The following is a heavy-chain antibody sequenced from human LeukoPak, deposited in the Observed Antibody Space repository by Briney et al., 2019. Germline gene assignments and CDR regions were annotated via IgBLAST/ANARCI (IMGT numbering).Heavy chain of an antibody. Sequence: ASETLSLTCAVSGGSISSSYWWSWVRQPPGKGLEWIGEVYHSGSTNYYPSLKSRVTISIEKSKNQFSLKLSSVTAADTAVYYCAGAYCGGDCYSGRAFDIWGQGTMVTVSS. V-gene: IGHV4-4*02. CDR3: AGAYCGGDCYSGRAFDI. D-gene: IGHD2-21*02. CDR1: GGSISSSYW. CDR2: VYHSGST. J-gene: IGHJ3*02.